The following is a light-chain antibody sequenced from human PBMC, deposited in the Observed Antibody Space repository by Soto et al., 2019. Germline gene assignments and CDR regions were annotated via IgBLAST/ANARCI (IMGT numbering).Light chain of an antibody. V-gene: IGKV1-5*03. CDR2: KAS. J-gene: IGKJ1*01. CDR1: QTINSW. CDR3: QQYSTSSRT. Sequence: DIQMTQSPSTVSASVGDRVTITCRAIQTINSWLAWYQQKPGKAPKLLIYKASSLESGVPSRFSGSGSGTEFTLTINSLQPDDFATYYCQQYSTSSRTFGQGTKVEIK.